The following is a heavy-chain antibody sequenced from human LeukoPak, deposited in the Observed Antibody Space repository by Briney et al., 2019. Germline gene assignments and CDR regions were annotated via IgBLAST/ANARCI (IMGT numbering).Heavy chain of an antibody. CDR3: ARRTGGGYCSDGSCKVDF. Sequence: SETLSLTCTVSGGSISSTSYYWGWIRQPPGKGLEWIGSINYSGYTYYNPSLKSRVTISVDTSKNQFSLKLSSVTVADTAVYYCARRTGGGYCSDGSCKVDFWGQGTLVTVSS. CDR1: GGSISSTSYY. CDR2: INYSGYT. D-gene: IGHD2-15*01. V-gene: IGHV4-39*01. J-gene: IGHJ4*02.